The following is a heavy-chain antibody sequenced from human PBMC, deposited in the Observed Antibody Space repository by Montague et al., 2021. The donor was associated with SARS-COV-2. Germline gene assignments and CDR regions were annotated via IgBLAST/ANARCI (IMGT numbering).Heavy chain of an antibody. CDR2: ISYDGSNK. D-gene: IGHD1-26*01. Sequence: SLRLSCAASGFTFSSYAMHWVRQAPGKGLEWVAVISYDGSNKYYADSVKGRFTISRDNSKNTLYLQMTSLRAEDTAVYYCARPYSGSYYGYFDYWGQGTLVTVSS. J-gene: IGHJ4*02. CDR3: ARPYSGSYYGYFDY. V-gene: IGHV3-30*04. CDR1: GFTFSSYA.